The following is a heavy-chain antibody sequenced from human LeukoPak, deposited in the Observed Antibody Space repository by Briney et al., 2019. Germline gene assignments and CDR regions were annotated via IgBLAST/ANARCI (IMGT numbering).Heavy chain of an antibody. Sequence: GGSLRLSCAASGFTFSSYAMHWVRQAPGKGLEWVAVISYDGSNKYYADSVKGRFTISRDNSKNTLYLQMNSLRAEDTAVYYCARGPYSYGFYYYYYGMDVWGQGTTVTVSS. D-gene: IGHD5-18*01. CDR3: ARGPYSYGFYYYYYGMDV. CDR2: ISYDGSNK. CDR1: GFTFSSYA. J-gene: IGHJ6*02. V-gene: IGHV3-30-3*01.